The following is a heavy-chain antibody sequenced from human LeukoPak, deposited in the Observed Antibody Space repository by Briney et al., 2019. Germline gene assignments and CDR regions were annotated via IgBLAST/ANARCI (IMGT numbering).Heavy chain of an antibody. V-gene: IGHV3-64*01. CDR3: ARAGPSQQRLTSYYFDY. J-gene: IGHJ4*02. CDR2: ISSNGGST. D-gene: IGHD6-25*01. Sequence: GGSLRLSSAASGFTLSSYAMHWVRQAPGKGLEYVSAISSNGGSTYHANSVKGRFTISRDNSKNTLYLQMGSLRAEDMAVYYCARAGPSQQRLTSYYFDYWGQGTLVTVSS. CDR1: GFTLSSYA.